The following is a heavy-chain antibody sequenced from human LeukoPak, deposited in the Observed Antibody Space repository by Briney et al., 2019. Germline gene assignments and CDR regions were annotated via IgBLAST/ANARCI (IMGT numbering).Heavy chain of an antibody. J-gene: IGHJ4*02. CDR3: ARDSGYSSY. V-gene: IGHV3-7*01. CDR1: GFTFSSYW. Sequence: GGSLRLSCEASGFTFSSYWMSWVRQAPGKGLEWVANIKQDGSEKYYVDSVKGRFTISRDNAKNSLYLQMNSLRAEDTAVYYCARDSGYSSYWGQGTLVTVSS. CDR2: IKQDGSEK. D-gene: IGHD1-26*01.